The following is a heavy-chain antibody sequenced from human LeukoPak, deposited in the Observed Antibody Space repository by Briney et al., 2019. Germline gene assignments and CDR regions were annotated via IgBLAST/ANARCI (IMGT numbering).Heavy chain of an antibody. D-gene: IGHD3-10*01. V-gene: IGHV4-34*01. CDR2: VNHRGTT. Sequence: PSATLSLIRAVNGGSFSDYFWGWFRQPPGKGLEWIGEVNHRGTTSSNPSLKSRVAISVDASKNKFSLKLSSVTAADTAIYYCARIHLWPENWFDAWGQGGLVTVSS. CDR3: ARIHLWPENWFDA. CDR1: GGSFSDYF. J-gene: IGHJ5*02.